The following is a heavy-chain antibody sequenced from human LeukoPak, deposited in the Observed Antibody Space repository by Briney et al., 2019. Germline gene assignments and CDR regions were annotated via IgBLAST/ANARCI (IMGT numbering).Heavy chain of an antibody. Sequence: GGSLRLSCAASVVTLTRYAVSWGRQSPGTRLESGSVISGSGGSTYYADSVKGRFTISRDNSKNTLFLQMNSLRAEDTAVYYCAKGARQQLVTRFDYWGQGTLVTVSS. CDR3: AKGARQQLVTRFDY. V-gene: IGHV3-23*01. CDR1: VVTLTRYA. J-gene: IGHJ4*02. CDR2: ISGSGGST. D-gene: IGHD6-13*01.